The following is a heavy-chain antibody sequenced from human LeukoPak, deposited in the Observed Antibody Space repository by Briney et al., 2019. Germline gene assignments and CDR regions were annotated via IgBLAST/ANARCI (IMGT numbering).Heavy chain of an antibody. V-gene: IGHV4-34*01. CDR3: ARDAISHYYCMDV. J-gene: IGHJ6*03. Sequence: SETLSLTCAVYGGSFSGYYWSWIRQPPGKGLEWIGEINHSGSTNYNPSLKSRVTISVDTSKNQFSLKLSSVTAADTAVYYCARDAISHYYCMDVWGKGTTVTVSS. CDR2: INHSGST. D-gene: IGHD5-24*01. CDR1: GGSFSGYY.